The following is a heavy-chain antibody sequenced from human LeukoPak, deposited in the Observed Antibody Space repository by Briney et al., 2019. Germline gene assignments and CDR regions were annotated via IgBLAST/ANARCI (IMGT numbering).Heavy chain of an antibody. CDR2: ISAYNGNT. CDR1: GYTFTSYG. D-gene: IGHD3-10*01. CDR3: ARRKYYYGSGSYYDY. J-gene: IGHJ4*02. Sequence: GASVKVSCKASGYTFTSYGISWVRQAPGQGLEWMGWISAYNGNTNYAQKLQGRVTMTTDTSTSTAYMELRSLRSDDTAVYYCARRKYYYGSGSYYDYWGQGTLVTVSS. V-gene: IGHV1-18*01.